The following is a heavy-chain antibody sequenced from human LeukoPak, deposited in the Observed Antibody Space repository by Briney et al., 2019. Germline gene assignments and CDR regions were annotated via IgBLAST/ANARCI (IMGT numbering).Heavy chain of an antibody. J-gene: IGHJ4*02. Sequence: GRSLRLSCAASGFTFSSYGMHGVRQAPGKGLEGVGVILYDGSNKYYADSVKGRFTISRDNSKNTLYLQMNSLRAEDTAVYYCAKASPNSESDFDYWGQGTLVTVSS. V-gene: IGHV3-30*18. CDR2: ILYDGSNK. CDR3: AKASPNSESDFDY. D-gene: IGHD1-26*01. CDR1: GFTFSSYG.